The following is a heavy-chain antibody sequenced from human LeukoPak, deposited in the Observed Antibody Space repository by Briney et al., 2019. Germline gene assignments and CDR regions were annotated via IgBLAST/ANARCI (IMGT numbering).Heavy chain of an antibody. J-gene: IGHJ6*03. D-gene: IGHD2-15*01. CDR3: ARGLLDFYYYYYMDV. CDR1: GYSISSGYY. CDR2: IYHSGST. Sequence: SETLSLTXTVSGYSISSGYYWGWIRPPPGKGLEWIGSIYHSGSTYYNPSLKSRVTISVDTSKNQFSLKLSSVTAADTAVYYCARGLLDFYYYYYMDVWGKGTTVTVSS. V-gene: IGHV4-38-2*02.